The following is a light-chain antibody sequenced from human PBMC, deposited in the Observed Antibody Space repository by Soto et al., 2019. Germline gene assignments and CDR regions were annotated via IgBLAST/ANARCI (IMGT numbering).Light chain of an antibody. CDR3: QQYNNWPPIFT. V-gene: IGKV3-15*01. J-gene: IGKJ3*01. CDR1: QSVSSN. Sequence: EIVMTQSPATLSVSPGERATLSCRASQSVSSNLAWYQQKPGQAPRLLIFGVSTRDTGIPARFSGSGSGTEFTLTISSLQSEDFAVYYCQQYNNWPPIFTFGPGTKVDIK. CDR2: GVS.